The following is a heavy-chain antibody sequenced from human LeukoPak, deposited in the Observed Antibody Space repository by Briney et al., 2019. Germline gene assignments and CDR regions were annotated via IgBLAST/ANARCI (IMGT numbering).Heavy chain of an antibody. D-gene: IGHD3-3*01. V-gene: IGHV1-18*01. J-gene: IGHJ4*02. CDR1: GYTFTSYD. CDR2: ISAYNGNT. CDR3: ARDQVPYYDFWSGYSNSFDY. Sequence: ASVKVSCKASGYTFTSYDINWVRQATGQGLEWMGWISAYNGNTNYAQKLQGRVTMTTDTSTSTAYMELRSLRSDDTAVYYCARDQVPYYDFWSGYSNSFDYWGQGTLVTVSS.